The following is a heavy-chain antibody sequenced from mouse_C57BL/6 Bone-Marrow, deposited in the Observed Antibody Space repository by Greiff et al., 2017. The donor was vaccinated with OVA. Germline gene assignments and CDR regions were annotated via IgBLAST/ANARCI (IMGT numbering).Heavy chain of an antibody. Sequence: QVQLQQSGAELVRPGTSVKMSCKASGYTFTNYWIGWAKQRPGHGLEWLGDIYPGGGYTNYNEKFKGKATLTADKSSSTAYMQFSSLTSEDSAIYYCARREDYGSSLYAMDYWGQGTSVTVSS. D-gene: IGHD1-1*01. CDR1: GYTFTNYW. J-gene: IGHJ4*01. V-gene: IGHV1-63*01. CDR3: ARREDYGSSLYAMDY. CDR2: IYPGGGYT.